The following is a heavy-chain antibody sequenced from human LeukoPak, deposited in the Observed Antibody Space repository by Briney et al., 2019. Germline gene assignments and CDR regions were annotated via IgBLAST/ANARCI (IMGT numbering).Heavy chain of an antibody. Sequence: GGSPRLSCAASGFTFSSYSMIWVRQAPGKGLEWVSSIGSSSSYIYYVDSVKGRFTISRDNAKNSLYLQMNSLRAEDTAVYYCAPFQDILTGYYLLDYWGQGTLVTASS. D-gene: IGHD3-9*01. CDR1: GFTFSSYS. CDR3: APFQDILTGYYLLDY. V-gene: IGHV3-21*01. CDR2: IGSSSSYI. J-gene: IGHJ4*02.